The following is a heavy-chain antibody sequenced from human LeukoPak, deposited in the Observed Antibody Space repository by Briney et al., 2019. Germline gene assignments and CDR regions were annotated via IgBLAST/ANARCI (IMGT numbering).Heavy chain of an antibody. V-gene: IGHV1-8*01. D-gene: IGHD2-2*02. J-gene: IGHJ6*03. CDR1: GYTFTSYD. CDR3: ATGPSVCSSTTCYSYMDV. Sequence: ASVKVSCKASGYTFTSYDMNWVRQATGQGLEWMGWMNPKSGDTGYAQKFQGRVTMTRNTSITTAHMELSSLRSEDTAVYYCATGPSVCSSTTCYSYMDVWGKGTTVTVSS. CDR2: MNPKSGDT.